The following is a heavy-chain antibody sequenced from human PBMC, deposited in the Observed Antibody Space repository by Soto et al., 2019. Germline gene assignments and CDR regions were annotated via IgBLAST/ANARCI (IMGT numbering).Heavy chain of an antibody. D-gene: IGHD2-21*02. Sequence: QHPGKGLEWIGYIYYSGSTYYNPSLKSRVTISVDTSKNQFSLKLSSVTAADTAVYYCARAVTAPHFDYRGQGTLVTVSS. J-gene: IGHJ4*02. CDR3: ARAVTAPHFDY. CDR2: IYYSGST. V-gene: IGHV4-31*02.